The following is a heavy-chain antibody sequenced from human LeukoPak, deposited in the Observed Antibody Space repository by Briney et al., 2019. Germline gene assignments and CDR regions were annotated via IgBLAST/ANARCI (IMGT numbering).Heavy chain of an antibody. D-gene: IGHD1-1*01. Sequence: GGSLRLSCAASGFTFASYGIRWVRQAPGKGLEWVAVISYDGSNKFYADSVKGRFTISRDNSKNMVYLQMNSLRGNDSAVYYCAKEYKAMSFFDYWGQGTLVTVSS. CDR1: GFTFASYG. V-gene: IGHV3-30*18. CDR3: AKEYKAMSFFDY. CDR2: ISYDGSNK. J-gene: IGHJ4*02.